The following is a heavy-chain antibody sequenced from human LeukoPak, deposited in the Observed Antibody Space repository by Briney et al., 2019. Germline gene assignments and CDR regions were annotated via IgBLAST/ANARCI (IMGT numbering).Heavy chain of an antibody. D-gene: IGHD4-17*01. CDR1: GYTFTVYH. CDR3: AREDYADFYFDY. V-gene: IGHV1-2*02. CDR2: MNPNSGGT. J-gene: IGHJ4*02. Sequence: GASVKVSCKASGYTFTVYHIHWVRQAPGQGLEWMGWMNPNSGGTNYAQEFQGRVTMTRDTSISTAYMGLSRLRSDDTAVYYCAREDYADFYFDYWGQGTLVTVSS.